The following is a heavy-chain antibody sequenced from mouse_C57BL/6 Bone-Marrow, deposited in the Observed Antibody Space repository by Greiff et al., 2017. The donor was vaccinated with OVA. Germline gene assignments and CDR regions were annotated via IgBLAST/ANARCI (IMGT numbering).Heavy chain of an antibody. V-gene: IGHV1-64*01. Sequence: LKESGASVKLSCKASGYTFTSYWMPWVKQRPGQGLEWIGMIHPNSGSTNYNEKFKSKATLTVDKSSSTAYMQLSSLTSEDSAVYYCARDNFDVWGTGTTVTVSS. CDR1: GYTFTSYW. J-gene: IGHJ1*03. CDR3: ARDNFDV. CDR2: IHPNSGST.